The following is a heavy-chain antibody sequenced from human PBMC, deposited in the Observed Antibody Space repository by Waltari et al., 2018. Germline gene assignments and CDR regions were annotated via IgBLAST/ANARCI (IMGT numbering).Heavy chain of an antibody. J-gene: IGHJ3*02. CDR2: IQNNEKT. V-gene: IGHV4-4*07. CDR1: GGFIGSYY. D-gene: IGHD3-16*02. Sequence: QVQLQESGPGLVKTSDTLSLTCSVSGGFIGSYYWNWLRQSPGKGLEWIGRIQNNEKTTDNPSLRGRVTMSLETSKNQFALNLRSVTAADTAVYFCVREYDHVWGTYRYAFDIWGQGTMVLVSS. CDR3: VREYDHVWGTYRYAFDI.